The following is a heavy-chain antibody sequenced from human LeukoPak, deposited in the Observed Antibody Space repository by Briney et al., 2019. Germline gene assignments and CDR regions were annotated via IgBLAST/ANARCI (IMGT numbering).Heavy chain of an antibody. J-gene: IGHJ4*02. D-gene: IGHD6-13*01. CDR1: GGSISSSSYY. CDR2: IYYSGST. V-gene: IGHV4-39*01. Sequence: SETLSLTCTVSGGSISSSSYYWGWIRPPPGKGLEWIGSIYYSGSTYYNPSLKSRVTISVDTSKNQFSLKLSSVTAADTAVYYCARPRDSSSWSSFDYWGQGTLVTVSS. CDR3: ARPRDSSSWSSFDY.